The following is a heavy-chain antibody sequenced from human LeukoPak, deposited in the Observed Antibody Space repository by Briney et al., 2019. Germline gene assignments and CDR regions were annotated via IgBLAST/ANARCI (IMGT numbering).Heavy chain of an antibody. CDR2: ISPNSGGT. Sequence: ASVAVSFKASGYTFTGYYMHWVRPAPGQGLEWMGWISPNSGGTNYAQKCQGRVTITRDTSISTAYMELSRLRSDDTAVYYCAREGYYDSSGYYLFDYWGQGTLVTVSS. D-gene: IGHD3-22*01. CDR3: AREGYYDSSGYYLFDY. CDR1: GYTFTGYY. V-gene: IGHV1-2*02. J-gene: IGHJ4*02.